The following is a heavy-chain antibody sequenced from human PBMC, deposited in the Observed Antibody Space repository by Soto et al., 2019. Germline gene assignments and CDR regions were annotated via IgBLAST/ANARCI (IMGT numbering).Heavy chain of an antibody. CDR2: MSGSGSSI. V-gene: IGHV3-23*01. J-gene: IGHJ6*02. Sequence: EAQLLESGGGLVQPGESLTLSCVASHFAFNIDAMTWVRQAPGKGLEWVSSMSGSGSSIYYAESVKGRFTMTRNKSKKTLYLQMNSLRAEDTDVYWCARDNWNGAYYGLDVWGQGTTVTVS. CDR1: HFAFNIDA. CDR3: ARDNWNGAYYGLDV. D-gene: IGHD1-20*01.